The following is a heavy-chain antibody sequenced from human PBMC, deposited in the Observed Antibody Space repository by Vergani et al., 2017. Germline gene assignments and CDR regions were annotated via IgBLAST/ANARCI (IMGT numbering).Heavy chain of an antibody. D-gene: IGHD2-2*01. V-gene: IGHV3-23*01. Sequence: EVQLLESGGGLVQPGGSLRLSCAASGFTFSSYAMSWVRQAPGKGLEWVSAISGSGGSTYYADSVKGRFTISRDNSKNTLYLQMNSLRSDDTAVYYCARDPKRVSYCSSTSCSYGGSGNWFDPWGQGTLVTVSS. CDR3: ARDPKRVSYCSSTSCSYGGSGNWFDP. CDR2: ISGSGGST. J-gene: IGHJ5*02. CDR1: GFTFSSYA.